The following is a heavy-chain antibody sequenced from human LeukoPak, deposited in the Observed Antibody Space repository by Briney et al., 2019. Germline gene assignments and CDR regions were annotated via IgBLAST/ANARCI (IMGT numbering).Heavy chain of an antibody. Sequence: SETLSLTCTVSGGSISSYYWSWIRQPPGKGLEWIGYISYSGSTNYNPSLKSRVTISVDTSKNQFSLRLTSVTAADTAVYYCARVRYCSGGSCYSGLFDYWGQGTLVSVSS. CDR2: ISYSGST. CDR3: ARVRYCSGGSCYSGLFDY. V-gene: IGHV4-59*01. D-gene: IGHD2-15*01. J-gene: IGHJ4*02. CDR1: GGSISSYY.